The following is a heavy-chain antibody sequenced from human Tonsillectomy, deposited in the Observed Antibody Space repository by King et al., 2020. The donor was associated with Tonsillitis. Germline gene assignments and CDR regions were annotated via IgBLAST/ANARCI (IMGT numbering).Heavy chain of an antibody. D-gene: IGHD5-12*01. CDR1: VGSFSGYY. CDR2: INHSGSP. Sequence: VQLQQWGAGLLKPSETLSLTCAVYVGSFSGYYWSGIRQPPGKGLEWIGEINHSGSPSYNPSLKSRVTISVDTSKHQFSLRLSSVTAADTAVYYCARGRGLVATGVDYWGQGTLVTVSS. J-gene: IGHJ4*02. CDR3: ARGRGLVATGVDY. V-gene: IGHV4-34*01.